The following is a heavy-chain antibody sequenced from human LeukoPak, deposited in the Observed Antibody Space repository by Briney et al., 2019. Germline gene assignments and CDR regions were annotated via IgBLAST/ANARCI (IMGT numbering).Heavy chain of an antibody. V-gene: IGHV3-48*01. CDR2: INSNSKTI. CDR1: GFTFSDYA. Sequence: PGRSLRLSCAASGFTFSDYAMNWVRQAPGKGLEWFSFINSNSKTIYYADSVKGRFTISRDNAKNSLYLQMNSLRAEDTGVYYCARDTWYSNSWLHAFAIWGQGTVVTVSS. CDR3: ARDTWYSNSWLHAFAI. D-gene: IGHD6-13*01. J-gene: IGHJ3*02.